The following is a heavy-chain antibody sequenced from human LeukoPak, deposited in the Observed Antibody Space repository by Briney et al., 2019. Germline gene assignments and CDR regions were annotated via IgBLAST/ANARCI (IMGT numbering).Heavy chain of an antibody. J-gene: IGHJ4*02. V-gene: IGHV4-59*12. Sequence: SETLSLTCTVSGGSISSYYWSWIRQPPGKGLEWIGYIYHSGSTYYNPSLKSRVTISVDRSKNQFSLKLSSVTAADTAVYYCARVIMVRGVIDYWGQGTLVTVSS. CDR3: ARVIMVRGVIDY. CDR2: IYHSGST. D-gene: IGHD3-10*01. CDR1: GGSISSYY.